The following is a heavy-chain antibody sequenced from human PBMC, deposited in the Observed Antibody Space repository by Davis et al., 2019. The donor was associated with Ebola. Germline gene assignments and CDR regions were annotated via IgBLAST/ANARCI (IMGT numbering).Heavy chain of an antibody. Sequence: ASVKVSCKASGNSFNNYYMQWVRQAPGQGLEWMAIISPSGGSASYAQKFQGRVTVTRDTSTSTVYLELSSLRSEDTAVYYCARSDNVDYWGQGTLVTVSS. D-gene: IGHD2-15*01. V-gene: IGHV1-46*02. CDR3: ARSDNVDY. J-gene: IGHJ4*02. CDR1: GNSFNNYY. CDR2: ISPSGGSA.